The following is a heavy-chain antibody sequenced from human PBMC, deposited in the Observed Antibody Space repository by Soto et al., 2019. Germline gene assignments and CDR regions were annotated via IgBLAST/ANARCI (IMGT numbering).Heavy chain of an antibody. CDR1: GLTFNNYW. Sequence: EVQLVESGGGLVQPGGSLRLSCAAYGLTFNNYWMSWLRQAPGKGLEWVASINQDGTLKYYVDSVKGRFTISRDNAQNSFFLQMISLRAEDTAVYYCARWQSSGWYLDVWGQGTLLSVSS. V-gene: IGHV3-7*03. CDR2: INQDGTLK. J-gene: IGHJ4*02. D-gene: IGHD6-19*01. CDR3: ARWQSSGWYLDV.